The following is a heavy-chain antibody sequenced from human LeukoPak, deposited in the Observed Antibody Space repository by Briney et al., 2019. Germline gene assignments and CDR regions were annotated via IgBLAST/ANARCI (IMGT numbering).Heavy chain of an antibody. V-gene: IGHV3-48*01. CDR3: ARAGEMRYMDA. J-gene: IGHJ6*03. D-gene: IGHD5-24*01. CDR2: IGCSSNTI. Sequence: HPGGSLRLSCAVSKFIFSIYSMNWVRQAPGKGLEWVSYIGCSSNTIYYADSVKGRFTISRDNANNSLFLQINSLRADDTAIYYCARAGEMRYMDAWGKGTAVTVSS. CDR1: KFIFSIYS.